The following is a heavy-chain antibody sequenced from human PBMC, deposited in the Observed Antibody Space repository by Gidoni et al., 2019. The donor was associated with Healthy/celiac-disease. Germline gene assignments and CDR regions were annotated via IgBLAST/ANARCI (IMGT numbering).Heavy chain of an antibody. J-gene: IGHJ2*01. CDR2: IGTAGDT. CDR1: GFTFSSYD. CDR3: ARAPQECTGGVCYPLWYFDL. D-gene: IGHD2-8*02. Sequence: EVQLVESGGGLVQPGGSLRLSCAASGFTFSSYDMHWVRQATGKGLEWVSAIGTAGDTYYPGSVKGRFTISRENAKNSLYLQMNSLRAGDTAVYYCARAPQECTGGVCYPLWYFDLWGRGTLVTVSS. V-gene: IGHV3-13*01.